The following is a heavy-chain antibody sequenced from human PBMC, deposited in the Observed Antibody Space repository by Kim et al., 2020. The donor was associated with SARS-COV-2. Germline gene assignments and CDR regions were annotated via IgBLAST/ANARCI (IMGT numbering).Heavy chain of an antibody. D-gene: IGHD3-10*01. Sequence: AQKLQGRVTMTTDTSTSTAYMELRSLRSDDTAVYYCARGIYYYGEGWFDPWGQGTLVTVSS. J-gene: IGHJ5*02. V-gene: IGHV1-18*01. CDR3: ARGIYYYGEGWFDP.